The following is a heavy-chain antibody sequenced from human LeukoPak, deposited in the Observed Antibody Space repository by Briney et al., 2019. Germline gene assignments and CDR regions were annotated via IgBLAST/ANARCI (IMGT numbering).Heavy chain of an antibody. J-gene: IGHJ4*02. V-gene: IGHV3-23*01. CDR1: GFTFSSYA. Sequence: PGGSLRLSCAASGFTFSSYATSWVRQAPRKGLEWVSGISGSGGSTYYADSVKGRFTISRDNSKNTLYLQMNSLRAEDTVVYYCAKEAVTTNAFDYWGQGTLVTVSS. CDR2: ISGSGGST. CDR3: AKEAVTTNAFDY. D-gene: IGHD4-17*01.